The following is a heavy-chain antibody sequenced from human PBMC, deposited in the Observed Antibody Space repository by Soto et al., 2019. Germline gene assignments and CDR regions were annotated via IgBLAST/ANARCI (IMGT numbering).Heavy chain of an antibody. CDR1: GYTFTSYG. CDR2: ISAYNGNT. J-gene: IGHJ5*02. D-gene: IGHD2-15*01. CDR3: ARAKVVVAATNWFDP. V-gene: IGHV1-18*01. Sequence: QVQLVQSGAEVKKPGASVKVSCKASGYTFTSYGISWVRKAPGQGLEWMGWISAYNGNTNYAQKLQVRVTMTTDTSTSTAYVELRSLRSDDTAVYYCARAKVVVAATNWFDPWGKGTLVTVSA.